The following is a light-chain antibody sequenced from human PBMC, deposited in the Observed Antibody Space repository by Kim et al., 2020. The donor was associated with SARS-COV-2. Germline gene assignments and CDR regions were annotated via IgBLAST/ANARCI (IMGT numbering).Light chain of an antibody. CDR1: PVGGCGK. J-gene: IGKJ1*01. V-gene: IGKV3-20*01. CDR2: GSY. Sequence: SPGQGTSPPCRARPVGGCGKSARCQQRRGQAPTRPIYGSYNRATGIPDTFSGRGSGADFSLTITGAYPQEIAVYYSQQYDASRWTFGQGTKVEIK. CDR3: QQYDASRWT.